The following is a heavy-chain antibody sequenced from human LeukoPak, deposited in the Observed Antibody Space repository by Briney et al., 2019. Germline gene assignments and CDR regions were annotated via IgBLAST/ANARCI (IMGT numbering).Heavy chain of an antibody. Sequence: PSETLSLTCTVSGGSISSSCYYWGWIRQPPGKGLEWIGSIYYSGSTYYNPSLKSRVTISVDTSKNQFSLKLSSVTAADTAVYYCARLPSPGIAAAGLDYWGQGTLVTVSS. V-gene: IGHV4-39*01. CDR3: ARLPSPGIAAAGLDY. J-gene: IGHJ4*02. D-gene: IGHD6-13*01. CDR1: GGSISSSCYY. CDR2: IYYSGST.